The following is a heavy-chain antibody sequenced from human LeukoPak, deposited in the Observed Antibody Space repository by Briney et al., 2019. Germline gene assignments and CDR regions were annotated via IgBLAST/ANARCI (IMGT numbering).Heavy chain of an antibody. J-gene: IGHJ5*02. Sequence: PSGTLSLSCAVSGGSISSSSYYWGWIRQPPGKGLEWIGSIYYSGSTYYNPSLKSRVTISVDTSKNQFSLKLGSVTAADTAVYYGARDEIKYCSSTSCHSNWFAPWGQGTLVTVSS. V-gene: IGHV4-39*07. CDR1: GGSISSSSYY. D-gene: IGHD2-2*02. CDR3: ARDEIKYCSSTSCHSNWFAP. CDR2: IYYSGST.